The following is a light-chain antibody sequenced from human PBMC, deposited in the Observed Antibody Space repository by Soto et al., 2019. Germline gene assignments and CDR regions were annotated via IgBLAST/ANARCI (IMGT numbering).Light chain of an antibody. CDR2: DTT. Sequence: QAVVTLQPSLPVSPGGTVTLTCGSNTGAVTNDHHRSWFQQKPGQAPRTLIYDTTTRLSWTPARFSGSLLGGKAALTVSGAQPEDEAEYYCLISYKGPYVFGTGTKVTVL. CDR3: LISYKGPYV. CDR1: TGAVTNDHH. J-gene: IGLJ1*01. V-gene: IGLV7-46*01.